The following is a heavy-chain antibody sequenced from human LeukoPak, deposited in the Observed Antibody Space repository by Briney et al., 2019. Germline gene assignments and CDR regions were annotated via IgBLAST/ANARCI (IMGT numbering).Heavy chain of an antibody. CDR3: ARDRSYDSDAFDI. J-gene: IGHJ3*02. CDR1: GFTFSSYA. D-gene: IGHD3-22*01. V-gene: IGHV3-21*01. CDR2: ISSSSSYI. Sequence: NPGGSLRLSCAASGFTFSSYAMSWVRQAPGKGLEWVSSISSSSSYIYYADSVKGRFTISRDNAKNSLYLQMNSLRAEDTAVYYCARDRSYDSDAFDIWGQGTMVTVSS.